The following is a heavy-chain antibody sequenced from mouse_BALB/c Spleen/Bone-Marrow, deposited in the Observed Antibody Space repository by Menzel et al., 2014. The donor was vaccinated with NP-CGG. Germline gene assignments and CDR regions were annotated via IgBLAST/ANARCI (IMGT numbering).Heavy chain of an antibody. CDR2: IYPGDGDT. J-gene: IGHJ2*01. CDR1: GYTFTSYW. Sequence: VKLQESGAELARPGASVKLSCKASGYTFTSYWMQWVKQRPGQGLEWIGAIYPGDGDTRCTQKFKGKATLTADKSSSTAYMQLSSLASEDSAVYYCARGFPFDYWGQGTTLTVSS. V-gene: IGHV1-87*01. CDR3: ARGFPFDY.